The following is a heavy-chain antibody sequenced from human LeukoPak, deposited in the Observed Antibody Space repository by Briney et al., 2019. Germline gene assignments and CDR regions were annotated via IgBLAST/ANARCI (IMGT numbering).Heavy chain of an antibody. D-gene: IGHD5-18*01. CDR3: ARDAEHSYGRYFAY. CDR1: VHSISTHD. J-gene: IGHJ4*02. V-gene: IGHV4-59*11. Sequence: SETLSLTCTVWVHSISTHDGNCIRNSPGKRLEWIGFMQYTGNSKYHPSLKSRVTMLVDTSKNQFSLKLSSVTAADTAVYYCARDAEHSYGRYFAYWGQGILVTVSS. CDR2: MQYTGNS.